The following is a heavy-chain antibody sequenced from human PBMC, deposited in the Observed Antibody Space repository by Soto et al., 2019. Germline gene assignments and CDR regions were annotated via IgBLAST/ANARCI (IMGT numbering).Heavy chain of an antibody. CDR1: GFTISDYY. CDR2: ISSSGSTI. Sequence: GGSLRLSCAASGFTISDYYMSLISKDPGKGLEWVPYISSSGSTIYYADSVKGRFTISRDNAKNSLYLQMNSLRAEDTAVYYCARTPLSYSSGWFLDYWGQGTLVTV. J-gene: IGHJ4*02. CDR3: ARTPLSYSSGWFLDY. D-gene: IGHD6-19*01. V-gene: IGHV3-11*01.